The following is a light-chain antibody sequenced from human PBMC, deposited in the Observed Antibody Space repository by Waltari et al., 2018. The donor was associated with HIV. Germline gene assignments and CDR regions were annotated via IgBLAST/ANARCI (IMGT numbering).Light chain of an antibody. J-gene: IGLJ2*01. V-gene: IGLV3-19*01. CDR3: NSRDSYSHIV. Sequence: SSELTQDPALSVALGQSVRITCRGDSLGSYYASWYQQKPGQAPLLVMSTDNKRPSGIPARFSGSLSGNTASLTITGAQAEDEADYYCNSRDSYSHIVFGGGTKLTVL. CDR1: SLGSYY. CDR2: TDN.